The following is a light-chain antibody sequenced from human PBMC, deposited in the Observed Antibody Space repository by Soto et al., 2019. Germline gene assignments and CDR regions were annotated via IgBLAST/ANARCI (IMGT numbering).Light chain of an antibody. V-gene: IGKV1-5*01. CDR1: QSISRS. Sequence: DIHMTQSPSTLSASVGDRVTITCRASQSISRSLAWYQHQPGKAPKLLIYDVSSLESGVPSRFSGFGSGTELTLYINNLQPDDFGTYYCQQFYMGWTFGQGTKVDIK. CDR2: DVS. J-gene: IGKJ1*01. CDR3: QQFYMGWT.